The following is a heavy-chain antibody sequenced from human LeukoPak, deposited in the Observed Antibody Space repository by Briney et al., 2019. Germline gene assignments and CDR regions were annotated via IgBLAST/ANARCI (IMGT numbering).Heavy chain of an antibody. CDR1: GFTFSSYS. J-gene: IGHJ4*02. D-gene: IGHD1-26*01. V-gene: IGHV3-21*01. CDR3: ARDYSGRGEFDS. Sequence: GGSLRLSCAASGFTFSSYSMNWVRQAPGKGLEWVSSISRGSSYKYYADSVKGRFTIPRDNAKNSLYLQMNSLRAEDKAVYYCARDYSGRGEFDSWGQGTLVTVSS. CDR2: ISRGSSYK.